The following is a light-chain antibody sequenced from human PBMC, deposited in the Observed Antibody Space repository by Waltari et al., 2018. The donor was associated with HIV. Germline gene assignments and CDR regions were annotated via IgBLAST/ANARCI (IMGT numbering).Light chain of an antibody. V-gene: IGLV3-21*01. CDR1: NIGSQS. CDR2: DDS. Sequence: YVMTQPSSLSVAPGETATISCGANNIGSQSVHWYQERPGQAPVLVISDDSDRPSEIPERFAGSNSGNTATLTISGVEAGDEADYYCQVWDSTSDHPAFGGGTKLTVL. J-gene: IGLJ3*02. CDR3: QVWDSTSDHPA.